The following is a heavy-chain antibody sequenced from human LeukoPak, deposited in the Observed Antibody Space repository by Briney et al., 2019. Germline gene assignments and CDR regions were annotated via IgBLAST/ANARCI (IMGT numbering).Heavy chain of an antibody. CDR1: GFTFSSYG. CDR2: IRYDGSNK. J-gene: IGHJ4*02. V-gene: IGHV3-30*02. CDR3: AKDVVMIARGGDY. Sequence: GGSLRISCAASGFTFSSYGMHWVRQAPVKGLEWVAFIRYDGSNKYYADSVKGRFTISRDNSKNTLYLQMNSLRAEDTAVYYCAKDVVMIARGGDYWGQGTLVTVSS. D-gene: IGHD2-21*01.